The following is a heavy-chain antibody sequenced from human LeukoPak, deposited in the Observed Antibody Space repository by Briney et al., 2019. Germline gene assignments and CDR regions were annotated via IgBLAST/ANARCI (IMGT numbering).Heavy chain of an antibody. CDR3: AELGITMIGGV. V-gene: IGHV3-21*01. D-gene: IGHD3-10*02. Sequence: PGGSLRLSCAASGFTFSTYNMNWVRQAPGKGLEWVSSISSSRSSIYYSDSVKGRFTISRDNAKNSLYLQMNSLRAEDTAVYYCAELGITMIGGVWGKGTTVTISS. CDR1: GFTFSTYN. J-gene: IGHJ6*04. CDR2: ISSSRSSI.